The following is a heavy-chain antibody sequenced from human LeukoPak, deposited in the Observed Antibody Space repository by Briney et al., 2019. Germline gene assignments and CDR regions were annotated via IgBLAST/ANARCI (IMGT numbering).Heavy chain of an antibody. J-gene: IGHJ4*02. D-gene: IGHD3-16*02. Sequence: SVKVSCKASGGTFSSYAISWVRQAPGQGLEWMGGIIPIFGTATYAQKFQGRVTITADKSTSTAYMELSSLRSEDTAVYYCARVSMITFGGVIDKGGYYFDYWGQGTLVTVSS. CDR2: IIPIFGTA. V-gene: IGHV1-69*06. CDR3: ARVSMITFGGVIDKGGYYFDY. CDR1: GGTFSSYA.